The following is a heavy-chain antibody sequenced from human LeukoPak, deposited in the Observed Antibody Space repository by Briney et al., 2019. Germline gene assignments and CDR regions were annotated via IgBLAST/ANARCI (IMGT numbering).Heavy chain of an antibody. Sequence: GGSLRLSCAASGFTFSNYPMSWVRQAPGKGLEWVSTISFSADATYYADSVKGRFTISRDNSKNTLFLQMNSLRAEDTAVYYCAKRGAIWGQGTMVTVSS. D-gene: IGHD3-16*01. CDR1: GFTFSNYP. J-gene: IGHJ3*02. V-gene: IGHV3-23*01. CDR2: ISFSADAT. CDR3: AKRGAI.